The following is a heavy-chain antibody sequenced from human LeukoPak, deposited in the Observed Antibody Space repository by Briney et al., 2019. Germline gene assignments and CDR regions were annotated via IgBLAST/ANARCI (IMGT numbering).Heavy chain of an antibody. CDR3: ARATVTRSAFDI. D-gene: IGHD4-17*01. J-gene: IGHJ3*02. CDR1: GYTFTGYH. Sequence: ASVKVSCKASGYTFTGYHMHWVRQAPGQGLEWMGWINPNSGGTNYAQKFQGRVTMTRDTSISTAYMELSRLRSDDTAVYYCARATVTRSAFDIWGQGTMVTVSS. CDR2: INPNSGGT. V-gene: IGHV1-2*02.